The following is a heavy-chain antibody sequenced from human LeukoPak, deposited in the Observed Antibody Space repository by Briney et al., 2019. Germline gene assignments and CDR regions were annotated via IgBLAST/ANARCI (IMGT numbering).Heavy chain of an antibody. D-gene: IGHD2-15*01. J-gene: IGHJ6*03. V-gene: IGHV4-39*07. CDR2: IYYSGST. Sequence: SETLSLTCTVSGGSISSSSYYWGWIRQPPGEGLEWIGSIYYSGSTYYNPSLKSRVTISVDTSKNQFSLKLSSVTAADTAVYYCARVYLCSGGSCQYYYYYMDVWGKGTTVTVSS. CDR3: ARVYLCSGGSCQYYYYYMDV. CDR1: GGSISSSSYY.